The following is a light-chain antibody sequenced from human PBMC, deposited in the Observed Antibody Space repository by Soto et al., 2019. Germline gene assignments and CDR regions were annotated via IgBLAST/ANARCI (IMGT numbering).Light chain of an antibody. J-gene: IGKJ2*01. Sequence: DIQMTQSPSSLSASVGDRVTITCRASQTISTHLNWYQQKPGKAPKLLIYAASTLQSGVPSRFSGSGSGTDFTLSISSLHPEDFATYYCQQSLTIPYTFGRGTKLEIK. CDR2: AAS. V-gene: IGKV1-39*01. CDR3: QQSLTIPYT. CDR1: QTISTH.